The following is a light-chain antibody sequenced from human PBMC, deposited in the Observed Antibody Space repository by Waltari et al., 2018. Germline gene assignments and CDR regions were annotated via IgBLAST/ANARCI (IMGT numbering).Light chain of an antibody. CDR1: SSNIGAGYE. CDR2: GNS. J-gene: IGLJ2*01. V-gene: IGLV1-40*01. Sequence: QSVLTQPPSVSGAPGQRVTISCTGSSSNIGAGYEVNWYQQRPGTAPKLLIYGNSNRPSGVPDRFSGSKSGTSASLAITGLQAEDEADYYCQSYDSSLSVVFGGGTKLTVL. CDR3: QSYDSSLSVV.